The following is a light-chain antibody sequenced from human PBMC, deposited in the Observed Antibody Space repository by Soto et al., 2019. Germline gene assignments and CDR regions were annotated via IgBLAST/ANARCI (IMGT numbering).Light chain of an antibody. J-gene: IGKJ2*01. CDR1: QSVNNNY. Sequence: EIVLTQSPGTLSLSPAERATLSCRASQSVNNNYLAWFQQKPGQAPRLLIYGASSRATGIPDRFSGSGSETDFTLTISRLEPEDFAVYYCQQYANSPQTFGQGTKVEIK. CDR3: QQYANSPQT. CDR2: GAS. V-gene: IGKV3-20*01.